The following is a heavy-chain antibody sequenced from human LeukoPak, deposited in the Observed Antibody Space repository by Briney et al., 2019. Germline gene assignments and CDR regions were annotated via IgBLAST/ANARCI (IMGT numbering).Heavy chain of an antibody. D-gene: IGHD3-22*01. J-gene: IGHJ2*01. Sequence: PSETLSLTRTVSGGSVSSGSYYWSWIRQPPGKGLEWIGYIYYSGSTKYNPSLKSRVTISVDTSKNQFSLKLSSVTAADTAVYYCARLHFHTMNFDLWGRGTLVTVSS. V-gene: IGHV4-61*01. CDR2: IYYSGST. CDR1: GGSVSSGSYY. CDR3: ARLHFHTMNFDL.